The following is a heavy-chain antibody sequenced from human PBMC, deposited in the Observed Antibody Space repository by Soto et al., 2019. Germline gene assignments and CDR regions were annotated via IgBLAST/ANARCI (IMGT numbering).Heavy chain of an antibody. V-gene: IGHV4-39*01. CDR1: GGSISSSSDY. J-gene: IGHJ5*02. CDR2: IYYSGST. CDR3: ARQNLGDFWRGNWFDP. Sequence: SETLCLTCTVSGGSISSSSDYWGWIRQPPGKGLEWIGSIYYSGSTYYNPSLKSRVTISVDTSKNQFSLKLSSVTAADTAVYYCARQNLGDFWRGNWFDPWGQGTLVTVSS. D-gene: IGHD3-3*01.